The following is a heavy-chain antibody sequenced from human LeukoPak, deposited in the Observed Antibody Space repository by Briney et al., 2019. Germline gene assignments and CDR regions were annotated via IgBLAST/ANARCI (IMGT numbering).Heavy chain of an antibody. V-gene: IGHV3-11*01. J-gene: IGHJ6*03. D-gene: IGHD5-12*01. CDR3: ARDESGYSGYDYYYYMDV. Sequence: PGGSLRLSCAASGFTFSDYYMSWIRQAPGKGLEWVSYISSSGSTIYYADSVKGRFTISRDNAKNSLYLQMNSLRAEDTAVYYCARDESGYSGYDYYYYMDVWGKGTTVTVSS. CDR2: ISSSGSTI. CDR1: GFTFSDYY.